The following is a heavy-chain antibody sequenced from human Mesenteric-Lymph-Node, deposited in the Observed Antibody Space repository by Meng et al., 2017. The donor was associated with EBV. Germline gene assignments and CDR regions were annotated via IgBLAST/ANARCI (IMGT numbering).Heavy chain of an antibody. CDR2: IFHSGIT. CDR3: ARRREYSSGWPIDY. Sequence: QDWGTRVVTTSGTRSLTCLVSGDSLTSTNWWSWVRQPPGKGLEWIGEIFHSGITNYNPSLKSRITLSVDKSKNLFSLNLSSVTAADTAVYFCARRREYSSGWPIDYWGQGTLVTVS. J-gene: IGHJ4*02. D-gene: IGHD6-19*01. V-gene: IGHV4-4*02. CDR1: GDSLTSTNW.